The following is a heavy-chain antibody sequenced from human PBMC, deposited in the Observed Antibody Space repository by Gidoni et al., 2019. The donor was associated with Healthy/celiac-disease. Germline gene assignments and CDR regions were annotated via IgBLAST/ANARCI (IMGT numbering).Heavy chain of an antibody. Sequence: QVQLVESGGGLVKPGESLRLSCAASGFTFSDYYMSWIRQAPGKGLEWVSYISSSSSYTNYADSVKGRFTISRDNAKNSLYLQMNSLRAEDTAVYYCATLGIVVVPAAQRSDVWGQGTTVTVSS. D-gene: IGHD2-2*03. V-gene: IGHV3-11*05. CDR3: ATLGIVVVPAAQRSDV. CDR2: ISSSSSYT. J-gene: IGHJ6*02. CDR1: GFTFSDYY.